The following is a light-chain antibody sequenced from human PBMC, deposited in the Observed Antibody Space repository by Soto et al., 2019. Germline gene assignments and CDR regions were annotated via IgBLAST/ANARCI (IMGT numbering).Light chain of an antibody. V-gene: IGLV2-14*01. CDR2: DVS. Sequence: QSALTQPASVSGSPGQSITISCTGTSSDVGGYNYVSWYQQHPGKAPKLMIYDVSNRPSGVSNRFSGSKSGNTASLTISGLEADDEAYYYCSSYTSSSTLLFGGGTQLTVL. J-gene: IGLJ3*02. CDR3: SSYTSSSTLL. CDR1: SSDVGGYNY.